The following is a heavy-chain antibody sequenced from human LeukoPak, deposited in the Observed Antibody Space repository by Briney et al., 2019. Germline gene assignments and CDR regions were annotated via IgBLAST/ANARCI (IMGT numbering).Heavy chain of an antibody. Sequence: SETLSLTCAVSGGSISSSNWWTWVRQPPGKGLEWIGHIDYSGSTNYNPSLKSRVTISPDTSKIQFSLKLSSMTAADTAVYYCARSQGVVTPFDYWGRGTLVTVSS. CDR3: ARSQGVVTPFDY. V-gene: IGHV4-4*02. J-gene: IGHJ4*02. D-gene: IGHD2-21*02. CDR2: IDYSGST. CDR1: GGSISSSNW.